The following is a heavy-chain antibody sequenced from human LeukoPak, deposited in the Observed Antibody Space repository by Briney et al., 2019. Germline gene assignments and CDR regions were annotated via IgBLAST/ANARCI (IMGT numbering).Heavy chain of an antibody. D-gene: IGHD6-13*01. CDR2: FYYSGST. J-gene: IGHJ1*01. V-gene: IGHV4-59*08. CDR1: GGSISSYY. Sequence: SETLSLTCTVSGGSISSYYWSWIRQLPGKGLEWIGFFYYSGSTNYNPSLKSRVTISVDTSKNQFSLKLSSVTAADTAVYYCATQQLVRFVLRFQHWGQGTLVTVCS. CDR3: ATQQLVRFVLRFQH.